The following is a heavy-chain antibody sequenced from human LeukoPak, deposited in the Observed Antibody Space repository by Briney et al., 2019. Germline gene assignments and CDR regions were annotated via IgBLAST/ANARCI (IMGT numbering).Heavy chain of an antibody. Sequence: GGSLRLSCAASGFTFSSYNMKWVRQAPGKGLEWVSSISTSSSYIYYADSVKGRFTISRDNAKNSLYLQMNSLRAEDTAVYYCARGTGAVAGDWGQGTLVTVSS. CDR2: ISTSSSYI. D-gene: IGHD6-19*01. J-gene: IGHJ4*02. CDR3: ARGTGAVAGD. V-gene: IGHV3-21*01. CDR1: GFTFSSYN.